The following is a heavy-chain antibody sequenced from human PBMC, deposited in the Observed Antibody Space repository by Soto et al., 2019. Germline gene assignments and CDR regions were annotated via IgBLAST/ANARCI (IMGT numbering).Heavy chain of an antibody. V-gene: IGHV4-30-4*01. J-gene: IGHJ5*02. D-gene: IGHD2-2*01. CDR1: GGSISSGDYY. CDR3: ARLGLYCGPTSCYSWVDP. CDR2: IYYSGST. Sequence: KTSETLSLTCTVSGGSISSGDYYWGWIRQPPGKGLEWIGYIYYSGSTSYNPSLKSRIAMSVDTSKNQFSLKLNSVTAADTAVYFCARLGLYCGPTSCYSWVDPWGQGTLVTVSS.